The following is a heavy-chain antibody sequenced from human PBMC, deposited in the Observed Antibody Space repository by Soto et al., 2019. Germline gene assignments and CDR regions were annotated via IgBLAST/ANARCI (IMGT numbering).Heavy chain of an antibody. Sequence: EVQLVESGGGLVQPGGSLRLSCAASGFTVSSNYMSWVRQPPGKGLEGVSVLYSGGNTYYADSVKGRFTISRHNSKNTLYLQMNSLRAEDTAVYYCARHANDYYYYMDVWGNGTTVTVSS. D-gene: IGHD1-1*01. CDR2: LYSGGNT. CDR3: ARHANDYYYYMDV. CDR1: GFTVSSNY. V-gene: IGHV3-53*04. J-gene: IGHJ6*03.